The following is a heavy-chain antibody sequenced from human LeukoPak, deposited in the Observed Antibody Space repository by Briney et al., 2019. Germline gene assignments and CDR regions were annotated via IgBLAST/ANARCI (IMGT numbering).Heavy chain of an antibody. V-gene: IGHV3-30-3*01. CDR3: ARESEGVGFDY. J-gene: IGHJ4*02. Sequence: GGSLRLSCAASGFTFSSYAMHWVRQAPGKGLEWVAVISYDGSNKYYADSVKGRFTISRDNSKNTLYLQMNSLRAEDTAVYYCARESEGVGFDYWGQGTLVTVSS. D-gene: IGHD1-26*01. CDR1: GFTFSSYA. CDR2: ISYDGSNK.